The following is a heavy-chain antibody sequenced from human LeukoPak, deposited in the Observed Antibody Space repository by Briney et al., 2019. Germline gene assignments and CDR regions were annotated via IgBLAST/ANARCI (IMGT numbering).Heavy chain of an antibody. CDR3: ARCGGWGSGSSYYYYMDV. CDR1: GGSISSGSYY. Sequence: PSETRSLTCTVSGGSISSGSYYWSWIRQPAGKGLEWIGRIYTSGSTNYNPSLKSRVTISVDTSKNQFSLKLSSVTAADTAVYYCARCGGWGSGSSYYYYMDVWGKGTTVTVSS. CDR2: IYTSGST. V-gene: IGHV4-61*02. D-gene: IGHD3-10*01. J-gene: IGHJ6*03.